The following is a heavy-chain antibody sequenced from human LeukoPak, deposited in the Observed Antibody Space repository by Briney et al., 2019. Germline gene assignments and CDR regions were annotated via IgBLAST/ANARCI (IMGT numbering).Heavy chain of an antibody. CDR2: ITSSSTNI. CDR1: GFTFSTYN. CDR3: AKSGNYYLQY. Sequence: PGGSLRLSCAASGFTFSTYNMNWVRQAPGKGLEWVSHITSSSTNIYYADSVKGRFTISRDNAKNALSLQMNSLRDEDTAVYYCAKSGNYYLQYCGQGSMVTVSS. D-gene: IGHD1-26*01. V-gene: IGHV3-48*02. J-gene: IGHJ4*02.